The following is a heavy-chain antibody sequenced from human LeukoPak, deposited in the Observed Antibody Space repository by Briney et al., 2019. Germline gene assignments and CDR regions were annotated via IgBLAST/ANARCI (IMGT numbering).Heavy chain of an antibody. CDR3: ARSSSGTYHY. CDR2: INGDNGNT. Sequence: ASVKVSCKTSGYNFASYTMHWLRQAPGQSPEWMGSINGDNGNTKYSEKFQGRVTFTRDTSASSAYMELSRLRSEDTAVYYCARSSSGTYHYWGQGTLVTASS. D-gene: IGHD3-10*01. CDR1: GYNFASYT. J-gene: IGHJ4*02. V-gene: IGHV1-3*01.